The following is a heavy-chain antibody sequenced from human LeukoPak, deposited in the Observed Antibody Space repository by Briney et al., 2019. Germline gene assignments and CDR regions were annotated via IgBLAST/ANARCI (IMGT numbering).Heavy chain of an antibody. J-gene: IGHJ4*02. CDR3: ARDVRAGYVYYFDY. CDR2: INPNGGAT. CDR1: GYTFTNYY. D-gene: IGHD5-12*01. V-gene: IGHV1-46*01. Sequence: ASVKVSCKASGYTFTNYYIHWVRQAPGQGLEWKGIINPNGGATNYAQKFQDRVTMTRDTSTTTVYMELSSLRSEDTAVYYCARDVRAGYVYYFDYWGQGTLVTVSS.